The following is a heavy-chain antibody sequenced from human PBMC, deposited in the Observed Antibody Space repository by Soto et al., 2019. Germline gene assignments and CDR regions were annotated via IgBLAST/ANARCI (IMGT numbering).Heavy chain of an antibody. CDR2: IDWNDEE. V-gene: IGHV2-70*04. CDR3: ARGRGYNYGHDPFDY. J-gene: IGHJ4*02. CDR1: VSPRTANGMR. Sequence: SCPTQVNPTQTLTQPCTFCVSPRTANGMRGSWLRRPQGKALEWLARIDWNDEELYITSLKTRLTISKDTSQNQVVLTMTNMDPVDTATYYCARGRGYNYGHDPFDYWGQGALVTVS. D-gene: IGHD5-18*01.